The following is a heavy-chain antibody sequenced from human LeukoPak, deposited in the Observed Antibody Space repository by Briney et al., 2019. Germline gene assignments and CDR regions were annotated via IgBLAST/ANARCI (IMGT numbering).Heavy chain of an antibody. Sequence: PGGSLRLSCVDSGFTFSTYWMIWVRQAPGKGLEWVANIKYDGSEKYYVDSVKGRFTISRDNAKNSLYLQMNSLRAEDTAVYYCARDSGLSGYDLLDYWGRGTLVTVSS. V-gene: IGHV3-7*01. CDR3: ARDSGLSGYDLLDY. D-gene: IGHD5-12*01. CDR1: GFTFSTYW. CDR2: IKYDGSEK. J-gene: IGHJ4*02.